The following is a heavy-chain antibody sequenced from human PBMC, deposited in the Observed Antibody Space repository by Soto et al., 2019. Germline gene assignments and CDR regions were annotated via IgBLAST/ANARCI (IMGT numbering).Heavy chain of an antibody. Sequence: EVQLVESGGGLAKPGGSLRLSCAASGFTFSNAWMNWVRQGPGKGLEWVGRIKSKSDGGTTDYAAPVKGRFTISRDDSRNTLYLQMSSLKTDDPALYYCVTSTKDLTDHYYLHGMDVWGQGTTVTVSS. D-gene: IGHD3-10*01. V-gene: IGHV3-15*07. CDR3: VTSTKDLTDHYYLHGMDV. CDR1: GFTFSNAW. J-gene: IGHJ6*02. CDR2: IKSKSDGGTT.